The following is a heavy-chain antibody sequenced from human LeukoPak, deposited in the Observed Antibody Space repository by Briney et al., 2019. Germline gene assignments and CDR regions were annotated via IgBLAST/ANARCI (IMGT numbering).Heavy chain of an antibody. Sequence: QTGGSLRLSCAASGFTFSSYAMSWVRQGPGKGLEWVSGIGASGASTYYADSVKGRFTISRDNSKNRLYLQVKSLRADDTGVYFCAKDLEAVAGTIVNDYWGQGTLVTVSS. CDR2: IGASGAST. D-gene: IGHD6-19*01. CDR3: AKDLEAVAGTIVNDY. V-gene: IGHV3-23*01. CDR1: GFTFSSYA. J-gene: IGHJ4*02.